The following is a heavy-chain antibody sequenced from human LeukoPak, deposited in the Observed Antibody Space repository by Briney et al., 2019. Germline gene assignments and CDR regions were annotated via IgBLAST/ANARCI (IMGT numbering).Heavy chain of an antibody. CDR3: ASLLIYVGSSSWHDY. CDR2: INPNSGGT. CDR1: GYTFTGYY. V-gene: IGHV1-2*02. J-gene: IGHJ4*02. D-gene: IGHD6-13*01. Sequence: ASVKVSCKASGYTFTGYYMHWVRQAPGQGLEWIGWINPNSGGTNYAQKFQGRVTMTRDTSISTAYMELSRLRSDDTAVYYCASLLIYVGSSSWHDYWGQGTLVTVSS.